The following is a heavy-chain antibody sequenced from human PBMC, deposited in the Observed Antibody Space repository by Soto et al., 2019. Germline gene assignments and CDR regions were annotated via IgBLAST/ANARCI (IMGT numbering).Heavy chain of an antibody. D-gene: IGHD4-17*01. V-gene: IGHV1-2*04. CDR3: ARDRGFYGDYESSWFDP. CDR1: GYTFTGYY. CDR2: INPNSGGT. Sequence: ASVKVSCKASGYTFTGYYMHWVRQAPGQGLEWMGWINPNSGGTNYAQKFRGWVTMTRDTSISTAYMELSRLRSDDTAVYYCARDRGFYGDYESSWFDPWGQGTLVTVSS. J-gene: IGHJ5*02.